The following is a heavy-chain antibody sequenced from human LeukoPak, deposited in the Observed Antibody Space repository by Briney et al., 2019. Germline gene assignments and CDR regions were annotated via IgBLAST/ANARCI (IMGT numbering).Heavy chain of an antibody. CDR3: AKVGDYYGSGKYSNFDY. V-gene: IGHV3-23*01. CDR1: GFTFSSYA. D-gene: IGHD3-10*01. J-gene: IGHJ4*02. CDR2: ISGSGSTT. Sequence: PGGSLRLSCAASGFTFSSYAMTWVRQAPGKGLEWVSAISGSGSTTYYADSVKGRFTISRDNSKNTLYLQMSSLRAEDTAVYYCAKVGDYYGSGKYSNFDYWGQGTLVTVPS.